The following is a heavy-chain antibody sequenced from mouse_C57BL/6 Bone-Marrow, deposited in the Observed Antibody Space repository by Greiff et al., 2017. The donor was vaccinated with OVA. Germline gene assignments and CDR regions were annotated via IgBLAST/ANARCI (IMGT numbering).Heavy chain of an antibody. CDR1: GFNIKDDY. Sequence: VQLQQSGAELVRPGASVKLSCTASGFNIKDDYMHWVKQRPEQGLEWIGWIDPENGDTEYASKFQGTATLTADPSSNTAYLPLSSLTSEDTAVYYCTTYHSSIWYFDVWGTGTTVTVSS. D-gene: IGHD2-10*02. CDR3: TTYHSSIWYFDV. J-gene: IGHJ1*03. CDR2: IDPENGDT. V-gene: IGHV14-4*01.